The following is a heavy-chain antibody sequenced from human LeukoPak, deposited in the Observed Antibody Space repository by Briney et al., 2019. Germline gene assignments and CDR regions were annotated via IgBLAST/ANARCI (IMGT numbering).Heavy chain of an antibody. J-gene: IGHJ4*02. CDR3: ARDSLDIVVVPAAPYYFDY. V-gene: IGHV3-11*01. D-gene: IGHD2-2*01. CDR2: ISSSGSTI. CDR1: GFTFSDYY. Sequence: KSGGPLRLSCAASGFTFSDYYMSWIRQAPGKGLEWVSYISSSGSTIYYADSVKGRFTISRDNAKNSLYLQMNSLRAEDTAVYYCARDSLDIVVVPAAPYYFDYWGQGTLVTVSS.